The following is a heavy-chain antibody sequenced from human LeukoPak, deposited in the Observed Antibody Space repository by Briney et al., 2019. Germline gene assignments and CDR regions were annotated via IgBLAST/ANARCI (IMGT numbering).Heavy chain of an antibody. CDR3: AREDCSGGTCYGGFDC. J-gene: IGHJ4*02. Sequence: SQTLSLTCAISGDSVSSHSAAWNWIRQSPSRGLEWLGRTYQRSKWYNDYALSVKSRITINPDTSKNQFYLQLNSVPPEDTAVYYCAREDCSGGTCYGGFDCWGQGTLVTVSS. D-gene: IGHD2-15*01. V-gene: IGHV6-1*01. CDR1: GDSVSSHSAA. CDR2: TYQRSKWYN.